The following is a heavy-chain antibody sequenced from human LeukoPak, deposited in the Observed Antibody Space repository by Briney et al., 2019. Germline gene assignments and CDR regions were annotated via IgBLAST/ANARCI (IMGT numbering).Heavy chain of an antibody. CDR2: IYHSGST. CDR3: AGSSGWTWWFDP. D-gene: IGHD6-19*01. V-gene: IGHV4-30-2*01. Sequence: SETLSLTCTVSGGSISSGGYYWSWIRQHPGKGLEWIGYIYHSGSTYYNPSLKSRVTISVDRSKNQFSLKLSSVTAADTAVYYCAGSSGWTWWFDPWGQGTLVTVSS. CDR1: GGSISSGGYY. J-gene: IGHJ5*02.